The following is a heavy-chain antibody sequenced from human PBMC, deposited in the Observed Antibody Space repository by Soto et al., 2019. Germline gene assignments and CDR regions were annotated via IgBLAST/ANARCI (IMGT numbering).Heavy chain of an antibody. Sequence: PGGSLRLSCAASGFTVSSNYMSWVRQAPGKGLEWVSVIYSGGSTYYADSVKGRFTISRDNSKNTLYHQMNSLRAEDTAVYYCARSPWDYYFDYWGQGTLVTVSS. D-gene: IGHD1-26*01. V-gene: IGHV3-53*01. J-gene: IGHJ4*02. CDR1: GFTVSSNY. CDR3: ARSPWDYYFDY. CDR2: IYSGGST.